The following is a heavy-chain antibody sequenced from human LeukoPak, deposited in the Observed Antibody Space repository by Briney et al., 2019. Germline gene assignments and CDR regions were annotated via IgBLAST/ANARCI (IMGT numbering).Heavy chain of an antibody. D-gene: IGHD3-10*01. CDR1: GGSISSHY. CDR3: ATTPGGYFDY. Sequence: SETLSLTCTVSGGSISSHYWSWIRQSPGEGLECIGYIYYSGSTNYNPSLKSRVTISVDTSKNQFSLKLSSVTAADTAVYYCATTPGGYFDYWGQGTLVTVSS. J-gene: IGHJ4*02. CDR2: IYYSGST. V-gene: IGHV4-59*08.